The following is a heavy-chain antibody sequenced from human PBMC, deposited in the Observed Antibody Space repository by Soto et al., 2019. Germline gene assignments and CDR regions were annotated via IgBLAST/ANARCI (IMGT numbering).Heavy chain of an antibody. D-gene: IGHD3-10*01. CDR3: ARQVLYYGWGIYTVFDY. V-gene: IGHV4-39*01. CDR2: IYYSGST. J-gene: IGHJ4*02. CDR1: GGSISSSSYY. Sequence: SETLSLTCTVSGGSISSSSYYWGWIRQPPGKGLEWIGSIYYSGSTYYNPSLKSRVTISVDTSKNQFSLKLSSVTAADTAVYYCARQVLYYGWGIYTVFDYGGQGTRVTVPS.